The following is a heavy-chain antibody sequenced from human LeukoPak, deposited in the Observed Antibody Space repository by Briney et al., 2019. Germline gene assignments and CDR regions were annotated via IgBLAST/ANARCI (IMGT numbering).Heavy chain of an antibody. J-gene: IGHJ4*02. D-gene: IGHD6-19*01. V-gene: IGHV3-48*03. CDR3: ARLQRYSSGYAIDY. CDR1: AFTFSSDE. Sequence: PGGSRRPSWPAPAFTFSSDEMNWFRQAPGKGPEGVSYISSSGSTIYYADSVKGRFTISRDNAKNSLYLQMNSLRVEDTSVYYGARLQRYSSGYAIDYWGQGTLVTVSS. CDR2: ISSSGSTI.